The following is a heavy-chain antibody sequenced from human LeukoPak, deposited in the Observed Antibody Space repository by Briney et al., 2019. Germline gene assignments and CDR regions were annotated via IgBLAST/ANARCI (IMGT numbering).Heavy chain of an antibody. V-gene: IGHV3-53*01. Sequence: PGRSLRLSCAASGFNFNSHGMHWARQAPGKGLEWVSVIYSGGSTYYADSVKGRFTISRDNSKNTLYLQMNSLRAEDTAVYYCARGRRDGYNSDYWGQGTLVTVSS. D-gene: IGHD5-24*01. CDR2: IYSGGST. CDR1: GFNFNSHG. J-gene: IGHJ4*02. CDR3: ARGRRDGYNSDY.